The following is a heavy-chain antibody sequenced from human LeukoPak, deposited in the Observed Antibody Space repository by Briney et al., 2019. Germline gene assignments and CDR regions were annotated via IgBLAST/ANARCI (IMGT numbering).Heavy chain of an antibody. Sequence: GGSLRLSCAASGFTFSSYEMNWVRQAPGKGLEWVSYISSSGSTIYYADSVKGRFTISRDNAKNSLYLQMNSLRAEDTAVYYCAKRDSSDAFDIWGQGTMVTVSS. V-gene: IGHV3-48*03. J-gene: IGHJ3*02. CDR2: ISSSGSTI. D-gene: IGHD3-22*01. CDR3: AKRDSSDAFDI. CDR1: GFTFSSYE.